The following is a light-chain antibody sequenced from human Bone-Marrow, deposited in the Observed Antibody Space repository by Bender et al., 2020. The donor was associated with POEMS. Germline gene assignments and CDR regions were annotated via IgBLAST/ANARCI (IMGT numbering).Light chain of an antibody. CDR3: VAWDDTLNGWV. J-gene: IGLJ2*01. Sequence: QSALAQPASVSGSPGQSITISCTGTSSDVGGFNHVSWYQQHPGEAPKLIIYNSDQRPSGVPDRFSGSMSGTSASLAISGLHSEDEADYYCVAWDDTLNGWVFGGGTKLTVL. CDR2: NSD. CDR1: SSDVGGFNH. V-gene: IGLV2-14*03.